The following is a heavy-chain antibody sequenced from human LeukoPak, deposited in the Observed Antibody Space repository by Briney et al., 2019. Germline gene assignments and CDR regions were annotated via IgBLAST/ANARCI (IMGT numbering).Heavy chain of an antibody. J-gene: IGHJ4*02. CDR3: ARISFRGEEEVAINGSTFDY. CDR1: GFTFSSYA. Sequence: GRSLRLPCAASGFTFSSYAMHWVRQAPGKGLEWVAVISYDGSNKYYADSVKGRFTISRDNSKDTLYLQMNSLRAEDTAVYYCARISFRGEEEVAINGSTFDYWGQGTLVTVSS. CDR2: ISYDGSNK. D-gene: IGHD5-24*01. V-gene: IGHV3-30-3*01.